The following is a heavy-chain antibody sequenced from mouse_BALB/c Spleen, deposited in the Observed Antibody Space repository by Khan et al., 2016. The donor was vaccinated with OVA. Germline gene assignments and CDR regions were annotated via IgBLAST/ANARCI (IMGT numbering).Heavy chain of an antibody. V-gene: IGHV1-4*01. CDR1: GYTFTSYT. CDR3: AREWAYYGSDGWFAY. Sequence: QVQLKESGAELARPGASVKMSCKASGYTFTSYTMHWIKQRPGQGLEWIGYINPSNSYTNYNQKFKDKATLTADKSSSTAYMQLSSLTSEDSAVYYCAREWAYYGSDGWFAYWGQGTLVTVSA. CDR2: INPSNSYT. D-gene: IGHD2-14*01. J-gene: IGHJ3*01.